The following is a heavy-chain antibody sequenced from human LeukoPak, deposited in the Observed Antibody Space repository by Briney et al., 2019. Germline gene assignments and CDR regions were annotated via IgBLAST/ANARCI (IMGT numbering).Heavy chain of an antibody. CDR1: GFTFSSYW. Sequence: GGSLRLSCAASGFTFSSYWMSWVRQAPGKGLEWVANIKQDGSEKYYVDSVKGRFSISRDNAKNSLYLQMNSLRAEDTAVYYCARGVYCSSTSCRSPYWGQGTLVTVSS. J-gene: IGHJ4*02. CDR3: ARGVYCSSTSCRSPY. D-gene: IGHD2-2*01. CDR2: IKQDGSEK. V-gene: IGHV3-7*01.